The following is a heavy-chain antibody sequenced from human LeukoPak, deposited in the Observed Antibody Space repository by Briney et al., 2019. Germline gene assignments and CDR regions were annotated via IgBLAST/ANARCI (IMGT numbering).Heavy chain of an antibody. CDR1: GGAVTGSTYY. V-gene: IGHV4-39*01. Sequence: PSETLSLTCTVSGGAVTGSTYYWAWIRQPPGKGLEWIGSMYYSGSTYYNPSLKSRVTISVDTSKNQFSLKLSSVTAADTATYHCARHYYDNTGYYYLDYWGQGTLVTVSS. J-gene: IGHJ4*02. CDR2: MYYSGST. CDR3: ARHYYDNTGYYYLDY. D-gene: IGHD3-22*01.